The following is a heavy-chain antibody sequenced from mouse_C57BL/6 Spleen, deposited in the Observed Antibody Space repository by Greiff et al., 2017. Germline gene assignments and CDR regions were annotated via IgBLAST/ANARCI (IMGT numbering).Heavy chain of an antibody. CDR2: IYPGDGDT. V-gene: IGHV1-82*01. CDR3: ARSPYERGFDY. CDR1: GYAFSSSW. Sequence: VQLQQSGPELVKPGASVKISCKASGYAFSSSWMNWVKQRPGKGLEWIGRIYPGDGDTTYNGKFKGKATLTADKSSSTAYMQLSSLTSEDSAVYFCARSPYERGFDYWGQGTTLTVSS. D-gene: IGHD2-3*01. J-gene: IGHJ2*01.